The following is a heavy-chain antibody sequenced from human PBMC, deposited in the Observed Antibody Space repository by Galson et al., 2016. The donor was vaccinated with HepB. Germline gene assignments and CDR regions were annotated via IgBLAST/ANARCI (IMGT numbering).Heavy chain of an antibody. CDR3: AHSDGAAAGTETFDY. CDR2: IYWDDDT. J-gene: IGHJ4*02. Sequence: RALVKPTQTLTLTCTFSGFSLSTSAVGVGWIRQPPGKALEWLALIYWDDDTRYSPSPKSRLTITKDTSKNQVVLIMTNMDPVDTATYYCAHSDGAAAGTETFDYWGLGTLVTVSS. CDR1: GFSLSTSAVG. D-gene: IGHD6-13*01. V-gene: IGHV2-5*02.